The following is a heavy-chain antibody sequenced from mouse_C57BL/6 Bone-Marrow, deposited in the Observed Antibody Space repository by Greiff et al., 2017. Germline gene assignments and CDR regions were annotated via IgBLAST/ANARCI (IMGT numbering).Heavy chain of an antibody. CDR1: GFNIKDDY. Sequence: EVQVVESGAELVRPGASVKLSCTASGFNIKDDYMHWVKQRPEQGLEWIGWIDPENGDTEYASKFQGKATITADTSSNTAYLQLSSLASADTAVYCGTTGLRSYFDYWGQGTTLTVSS. CDR2: IDPENGDT. J-gene: IGHJ2*01. V-gene: IGHV14-4*01. D-gene: IGHD1-1*01. CDR3: TTGLRSYFDY.